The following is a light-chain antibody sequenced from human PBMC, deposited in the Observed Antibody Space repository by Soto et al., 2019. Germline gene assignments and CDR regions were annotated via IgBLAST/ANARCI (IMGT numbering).Light chain of an antibody. Sequence: EIVLTQSPATLSLSPGERATLSCRASQSVSSYLAWYQQKPGQAPRLLIYDASNRATGIPARFSGSGSGTDFPLTISSLEPEDFAVYYCQQHHSWPPIFPFGPGPKLHIK. CDR2: DAS. CDR1: QSVSSY. V-gene: IGKV3-11*01. J-gene: IGKJ3*01. CDR3: QQHHSWPPIFP.